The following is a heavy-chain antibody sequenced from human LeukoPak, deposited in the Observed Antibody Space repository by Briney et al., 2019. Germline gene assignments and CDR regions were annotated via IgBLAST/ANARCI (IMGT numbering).Heavy chain of an antibody. Sequence: GASVKVSCKASGGTLSSYPICWVRQAPGQGLEWMGRIIPVLGIANYAQTFQGRVTITADKSLSTAYMELSSLRSEDTAVYYCARIRGTESGLSHFDSWGPGTLVSVSS. CDR3: ARIRGTESGLSHFDS. J-gene: IGHJ4*02. CDR2: IIPVLGIA. V-gene: IGHV1-69*02. CDR1: GGTLSSYP. D-gene: IGHD2-8*02.